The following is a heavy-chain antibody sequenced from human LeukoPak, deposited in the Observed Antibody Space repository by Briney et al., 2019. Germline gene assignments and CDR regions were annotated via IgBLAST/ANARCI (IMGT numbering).Heavy chain of an antibody. V-gene: IGHV3-30*04. D-gene: IGHD6-13*01. J-gene: IGHJ5*02. Sequence: GGSLRLSCAASGFTFSTYAMHWVRQAPGKGLEWVAVISYDGSDEYYADSLKGRFTISRDSYENTVYLQMDTLRVEDTAVYYCARVAIRMPGTPENWFDPWGQGTLVTVSS. CDR3: ARVAIRMPGTPENWFDP. CDR2: ISYDGSDE. CDR1: GFTFSTYA.